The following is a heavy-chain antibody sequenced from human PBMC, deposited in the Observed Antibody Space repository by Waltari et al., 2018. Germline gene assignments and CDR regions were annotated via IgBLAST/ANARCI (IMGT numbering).Heavy chain of an antibody. Sequence: QVQLVQFGAVVKTPGASSKASCKASGYTFSSYYMHWVRQAPGQGLEWMGISNLRSGRTTYAQKFQGRVTMTRDTSTSTFYMELNSLRAEDTAVYYCAREVEEQQLSPQTRFWGQGTLVTVSS. D-gene: IGHD6-13*01. CDR2: SNLRSGRT. CDR3: AREVEEQQLSPQTRF. CDR1: GYTFSSYY. J-gene: IGHJ4*02. V-gene: IGHV1-46*01.